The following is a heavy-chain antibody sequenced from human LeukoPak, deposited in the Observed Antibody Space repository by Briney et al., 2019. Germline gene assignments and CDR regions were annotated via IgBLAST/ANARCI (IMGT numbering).Heavy chain of an antibody. Sequence: SETLSLTCAVSGASIETHDWGWIRQAPGKGLEWIGYIYHTGSSDYNPSLKGRVTMSADTAKNQFSLKVNSATAADTAVYYCARERGSGGFDYWGQGTQVTVSS. V-gene: IGHV4-59*11. CDR2: IYHTGSS. CDR1: GASIETHD. D-gene: IGHD2-15*01. J-gene: IGHJ4*02. CDR3: ARERGSGGFDY.